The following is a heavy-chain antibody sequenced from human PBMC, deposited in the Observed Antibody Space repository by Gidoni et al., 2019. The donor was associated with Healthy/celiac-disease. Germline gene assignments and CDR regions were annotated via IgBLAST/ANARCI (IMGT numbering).Heavy chain of an antibody. D-gene: IGHD6-25*01. CDR1: GYTFTSYG. CDR2: ISAYNGNT. CDR3: ARSGGSNWLLDARGYYYYMDV. V-gene: IGHV1-18*01. Sequence: QVQLVQSGAEVKKPGASVKVSCKASGYTFTSYGISWVRQAPGQGLEWMGWISAYNGNTNYAQKLQGRVTMTTDTSTSTAYMELRSLRSDDTAVYCCARSGGSNWLLDARGYYYYMDVWGKGTTVTVSS. J-gene: IGHJ6*03.